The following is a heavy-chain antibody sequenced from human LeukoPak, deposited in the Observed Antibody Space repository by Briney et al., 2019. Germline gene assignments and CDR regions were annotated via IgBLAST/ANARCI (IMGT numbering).Heavy chain of an antibody. D-gene: IGHD6-13*01. CDR3: AIQPLILAAGFRFGP. J-gene: IGHJ5*02. Sequence: SETLSLTRAVCGYSISSGYYWGWIRQPPGKGLEWIGSIYHSGSTYYNPSLKSRVPISVDTSKNQFSLKLSSVAAAETAVYYCAIQPLILAAGFRFGPWGRGTLVTVSS. CDR1: GYSISSGYY. V-gene: IGHV4-38-2*01. CDR2: IYHSGST.